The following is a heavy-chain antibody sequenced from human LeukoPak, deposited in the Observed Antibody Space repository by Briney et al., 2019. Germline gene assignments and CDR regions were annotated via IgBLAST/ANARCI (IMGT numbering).Heavy chain of an antibody. CDR1: GGSISSYY. Sequence: SETLSLTCTVSGGSISSYYWSWIRQPPGKGLEWIGYIYYSGSTNYNPSLKSRVTISVDTSKNQFSLKLSSVTAADTAVYYCASPGWSSGWSVDYWGQGTLVTVSS. CDR2: IYYSGST. J-gene: IGHJ4*02. D-gene: IGHD6-19*01. CDR3: ASPGWSSGWSVDY. V-gene: IGHV4-59*01.